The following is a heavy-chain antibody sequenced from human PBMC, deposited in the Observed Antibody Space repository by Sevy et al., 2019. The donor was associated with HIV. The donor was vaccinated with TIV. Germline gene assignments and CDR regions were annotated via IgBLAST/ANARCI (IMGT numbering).Heavy chain of an antibody. J-gene: IGHJ4*02. V-gene: IGHV3-23*01. D-gene: IGHD6-13*01. CDR2: ISGSGGST. Sequence: GGSLRLSCAASGFIFRSYVMSWVRQAPGKGLEWVSTISGSGGSTYYADSVKGRSTISRDNSNNARFLEMNSLRADDTAVYYRVGIVTAGRDYWGQGTLVTVSS. CDR1: GFIFRSYV. CDR3: VGIVTAGRDY.